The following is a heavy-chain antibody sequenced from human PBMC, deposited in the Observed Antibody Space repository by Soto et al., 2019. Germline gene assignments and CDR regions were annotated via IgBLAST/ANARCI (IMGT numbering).Heavy chain of an antibody. J-gene: IGHJ3*01. CDR1: GFVFSTTA. CDR3: ATGGVSGAYAFDD. V-gene: IGHV3-23*01. Sequence: VQLLESGGDLVQPGGSLRLSCEASGFVFSTTAVSWVRQAPGKGLEWVAGVSYSGSATYYGESVKGRFTISRDNSRNTVSLEMNSLRAEDTALYFCATGGVSGAYAFDDWGQGTMVTVSS. D-gene: IGHD3-10*01. CDR2: VSYSGSAT.